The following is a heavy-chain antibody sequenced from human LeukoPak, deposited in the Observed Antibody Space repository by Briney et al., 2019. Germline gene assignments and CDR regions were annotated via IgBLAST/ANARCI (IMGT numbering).Heavy chain of an antibody. V-gene: IGHV1-2*02. CDR2: INPNSGGT. Sequence: ASVKVSCKASGYTFTGYYMHWVRQAPGQGLEWMGWINPNSGGTNYAQKFQGRVTMTRDTSISTAYMELSRLRSDDTAMYYCARAPDDYGDSPLEYWGQGTLVTVSS. J-gene: IGHJ4*02. D-gene: IGHD4-17*01. CDR3: ARAPDDYGDSPLEY. CDR1: GYTFTGYY.